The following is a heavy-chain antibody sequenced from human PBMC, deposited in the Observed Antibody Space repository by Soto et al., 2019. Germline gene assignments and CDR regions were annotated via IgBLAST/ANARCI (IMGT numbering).Heavy chain of an antibody. Sequence: EVQLVESGGGLVKSGESLRLSCAVSGVTLSNAWMNWVRQAPGKGLEWVGLSKTKSDGGTAAYAELVKGRFPILRDDSKNMLSRQMNSLEIKETAVYYCALMPDSFDPWGQGTLVTVSS. V-gene: IGHV3-15*07. D-gene: IGHD2-2*01. CDR3: ALMPDSFDP. J-gene: IGHJ5*02. CDR1: GVTLSNAW. CDR2: SKTKSDGGTA.